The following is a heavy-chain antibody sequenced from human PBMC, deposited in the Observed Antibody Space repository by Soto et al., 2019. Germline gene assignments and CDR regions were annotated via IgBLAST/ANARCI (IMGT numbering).Heavy chain of an antibody. CDR3: ARGRFYSETSNWFAF. CDR1: GYTFTDYD. CDR2: VSPNSGNT. Sequence: QVQLVQSGTEVKKPGASVKVSCKASGYTFTDYDINWVRQAPGQGLEWLVWVSPNSGNTVYAQKFQDRVTMTRDTSLCTAYMELINLRFEDMDMYYCARGRFYSETSNWFAFWGQGTPVTVCS. J-gene: IGHJ5*01. D-gene: IGHD3-3*01. V-gene: IGHV1-8*01.